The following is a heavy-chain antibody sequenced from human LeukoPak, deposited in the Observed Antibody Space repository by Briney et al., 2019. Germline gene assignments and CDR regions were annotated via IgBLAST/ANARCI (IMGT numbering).Heavy chain of an antibody. V-gene: IGHV3-23*01. CDR3: AKALPISSSWYSTFDYYYYMDV. Sequence: PGGSLKLSCPPSGFPFTSYPMSWVRQPPGKGLEWVSALIVSGVSTYYADSVKGRFTISRDNSKNTLYLQMNSLRAEDTAVYYCAKALPISSSWYSTFDYYYYMDVWGKGTTVTVSS. J-gene: IGHJ6*03. CDR2: LIVSGVST. D-gene: IGHD6-13*01. CDR1: GFPFTSYP.